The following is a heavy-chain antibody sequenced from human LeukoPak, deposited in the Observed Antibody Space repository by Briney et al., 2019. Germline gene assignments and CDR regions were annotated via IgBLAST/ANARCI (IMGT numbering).Heavy chain of an antibody. CDR1: GYTFTGYY. CDR2: INPNSGGT. Sequence: ASVKVSCKASGYTFTGYYMHWVRQAPGQGLEWMGWINPNSGGTNYAQKFQGRVTMTRDTSISTAYMGLSRLRSDDTAVYYCARVPLYGDYALDYWGQGTLVTVSS. J-gene: IGHJ4*02. V-gene: IGHV1-2*02. CDR3: ARVPLYGDYALDY. D-gene: IGHD4-17*01.